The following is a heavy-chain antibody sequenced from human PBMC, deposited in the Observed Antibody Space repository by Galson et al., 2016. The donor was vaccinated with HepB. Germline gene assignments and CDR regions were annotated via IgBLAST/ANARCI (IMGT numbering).Heavy chain of an antibody. V-gene: IGHV3-33*01. Sequence: SLRLSCAASGFTFSNYGMHWVRQAPGKGLEWVAVIWYDGSNKYYADSVRGRFTISRVNSKNTLYRQMNSLRAEDTAVYYCARDRNGITFGGVIGYWGQGTLVTVSS. CDR1: GFTFSNYG. CDR3: ARDRNGITFGGVIGY. CDR2: IWYDGSNK. D-gene: IGHD3-16*02. J-gene: IGHJ4*02.